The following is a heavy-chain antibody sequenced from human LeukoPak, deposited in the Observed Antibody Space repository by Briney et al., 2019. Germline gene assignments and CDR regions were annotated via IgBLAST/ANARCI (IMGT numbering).Heavy chain of an antibody. J-gene: IGHJ4*02. D-gene: IGHD3-3*01. CDR1: GFSLSTRGVG. Sequence: SGPTLVKPTQTLTLTCTFSGFSLSTRGVGVGWIRQPPGKALEWLALIYWNDDKRYSPSLKSRLTITKDTSKNQVVLTMSNMDPVDTATYYCALSGRFLEWLRGATDYFDYRGQGTLVTVSS. CDR3: ALSGRFLEWLRGATDYFDY. V-gene: IGHV2-5*01. CDR2: IYWNDDK.